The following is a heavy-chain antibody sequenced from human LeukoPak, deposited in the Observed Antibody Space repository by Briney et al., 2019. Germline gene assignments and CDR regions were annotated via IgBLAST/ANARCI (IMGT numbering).Heavy chain of an antibody. V-gene: IGHV3-23*01. Sequence: GGSLRLSCAASGFTFSSYAMSWVRQAPGKGLEWVSAISGSGGSTYYADSVKGRFTISRDSSKNTLYLQMNSLRAEDTAVYYCARDYPYYYDSSGYYSFDYWGQGTLVTVAS. J-gene: IGHJ4*02. CDR3: ARDYPYYYDSSGYYSFDY. CDR1: GFTFSSYA. D-gene: IGHD3-22*01. CDR2: ISGSGGST.